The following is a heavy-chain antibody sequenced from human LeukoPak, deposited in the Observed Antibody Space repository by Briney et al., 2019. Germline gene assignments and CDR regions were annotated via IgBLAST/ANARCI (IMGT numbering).Heavy chain of an antibody. CDR2: IYSGGST. D-gene: IGHD2-8*01. V-gene: IGHV3-53*01. CDR1: GFNVSSKY. CDR3: ARGGTNIDY. Sequence: PGGSLRLSCAASGFNVSSKYRGWVRQAPGKGLEWVSVIYSGGSTYYADSVKGRFTISRDNSKNPLYLQMNSLRAEDTAVYYCARGGTNIDYWGQGTLVTVSS. J-gene: IGHJ4*02.